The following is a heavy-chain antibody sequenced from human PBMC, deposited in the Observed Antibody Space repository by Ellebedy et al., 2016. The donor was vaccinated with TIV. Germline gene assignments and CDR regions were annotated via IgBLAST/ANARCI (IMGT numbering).Heavy chain of an antibody. CDR1: GFTFSSYW. Sequence: GGSLRLSXAASGFTFSSYWMHWVRQAPGKGLVWVSRINADGRSRSYADSVKGRFTISRDNAKSSLYLQMNSLRLEDTALYYCSSHVDTSMTHWGQGTLVTVSS. J-gene: IGHJ4*02. CDR3: SSHVDTSMTH. D-gene: IGHD5-18*01. V-gene: IGHV3-74*01. CDR2: INADGRSR.